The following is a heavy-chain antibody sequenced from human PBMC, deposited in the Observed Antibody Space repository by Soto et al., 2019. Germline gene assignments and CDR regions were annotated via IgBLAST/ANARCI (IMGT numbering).Heavy chain of an antibody. Sequence: QAQLVQSGAEVKKPGASVKVSCKASGYTFRSHGITWVRQAPGQGLEWMGWISANNGNTNNARKLQGRVTMTTDTSTSTAYMELRSLKSDDTSVYFCARVGGYCSGSNCYSHCYWGQRPLASVSS. CDR3: ARVGGYCSGSNCYSHCY. D-gene: IGHD2-15*01. J-gene: IGHJ4*02. V-gene: IGHV1-18*04. CDR1: GYTFRSHG. CDR2: ISANNGNT.